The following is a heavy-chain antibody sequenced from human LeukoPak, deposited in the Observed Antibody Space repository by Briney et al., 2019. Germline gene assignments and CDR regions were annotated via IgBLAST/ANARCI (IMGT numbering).Heavy chain of an antibody. CDR2: ISYDGSNK. D-gene: IGHD6-19*01. CDR3: AKESSGWDAEYFQH. J-gene: IGHJ1*01. Sequence: AGGSLRLSCAASGFTFSSYGMHWVRQAPGKGLEWVAVISYDGSNKYYADSVKGRFTISRDNSKNTLYLQMNSLRAEDTAVYYCAKESSGWDAEYFQHWGQGTLVTVSS. CDR1: GFTFSSYG. V-gene: IGHV3-30*18.